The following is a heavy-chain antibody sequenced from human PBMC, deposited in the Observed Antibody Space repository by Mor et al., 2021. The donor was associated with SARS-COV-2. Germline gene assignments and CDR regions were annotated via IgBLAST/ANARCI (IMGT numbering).Heavy chain of an antibody. J-gene: IGHJ2*01. Sequence: GIIYPGDSDTRYSPSFRGQVTISADKSITTAYLHWSGLKASDTGIYYCARLHSGGLWYFDLWGRGTLVTVFS. V-gene: IGHV5-51*01. CDR2: IYPGDSDT. D-gene: IGHD3-10*01. CDR3: ARLHSGGLWYFDL.